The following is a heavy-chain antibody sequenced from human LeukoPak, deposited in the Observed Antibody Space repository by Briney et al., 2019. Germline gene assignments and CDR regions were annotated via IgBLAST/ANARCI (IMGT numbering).Heavy chain of an antibody. CDR1: GGSFSGYY. CDR2: INHSGST. J-gene: IGHJ5*02. V-gene: IGHV4-34*01. CDR3: ARRPLITMVRGALPLGVNWFDP. D-gene: IGHD3-10*01. Sequence: SETLSLTCAVYGGSFSGYYWSWIRQPPGKGLEWIGEINHSGSTNYNPSLKSRVTISVDTSKNQFSLKLSSVTAADTAVHYCARRPLITMVRGALPLGVNWFDPWGQGTLVTVSS.